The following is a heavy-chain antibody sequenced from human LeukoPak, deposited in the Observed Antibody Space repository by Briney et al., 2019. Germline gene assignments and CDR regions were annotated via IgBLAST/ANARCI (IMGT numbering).Heavy chain of an antibody. Sequence: SETLSLTCSVSGGSIRSHYWSWVRQPPGKGLGWIGFISYSGSTNYNPSLTGRVTLSVDTSKNQFSLKLTSVTAADTAVYYCARRDQYYYYMDVWGRGTTVTVSS. CDR1: GGSIRSHY. CDR3: ARRDQYYYYMDV. V-gene: IGHV4-59*11. J-gene: IGHJ6*03. CDR2: ISYSGST.